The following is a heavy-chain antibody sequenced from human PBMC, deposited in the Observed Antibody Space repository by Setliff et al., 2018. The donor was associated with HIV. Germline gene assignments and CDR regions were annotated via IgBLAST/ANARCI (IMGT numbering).Heavy chain of an antibody. CDR1: GFSLSNARMG. V-gene: IGHV2-26*01. D-gene: IGHD6-19*01. Sequence: GTLTLTCTVSGFSLSNARMGVSWIRQTQGKALEWLAHIFSNDEKSYSTSLKSRITISKDTSKSQVVLTMTNMDPVDTATYYCARYSSGHSDYFYYYMDVWGKGTTVTVSS. CDR2: IFSNDEK. CDR3: ARYSSGHSDYFYYYMDV. J-gene: IGHJ6*03.